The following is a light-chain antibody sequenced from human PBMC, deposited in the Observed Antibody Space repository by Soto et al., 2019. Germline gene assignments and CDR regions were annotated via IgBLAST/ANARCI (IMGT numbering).Light chain of an antibody. CDR3: MQALRTPHT. V-gene: IGKV2-28*01. J-gene: IGKJ4*01. CDR1: ESLLYSNGYNY. Sequence: DIVMTQSPLSLPVTPGESASISCRSSESLLYSNGYNYLNWYLQRPGQSPQLLIYLGSNRASGVPDRFSGSGSGTDFTLKISRVEAEDVGIYYCMQALRTPHTFGGGTKVEIK. CDR2: LGS.